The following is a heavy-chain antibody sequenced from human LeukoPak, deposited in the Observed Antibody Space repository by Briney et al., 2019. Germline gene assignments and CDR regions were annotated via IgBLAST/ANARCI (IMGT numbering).Heavy chain of an antibody. CDR1: GGSISSYY. CDR2: IYYSGST. CDR3: ARGRYYDSSGYYEMALGFDY. D-gene: IGHD3-22*01. J-gene: IGHJ4*02. Sequence: SETLSLTCTVSGGSISSYYWSWIRQPPGKGLEWIGYIYYSGSTNYNPSLKSRVTISVDTSKNQFSLKLSSVTAAETAVYYCARGRYYDSSGYYEMALGFDYWGQGTLVTVSS. V-gene: IGHV4-59*01.